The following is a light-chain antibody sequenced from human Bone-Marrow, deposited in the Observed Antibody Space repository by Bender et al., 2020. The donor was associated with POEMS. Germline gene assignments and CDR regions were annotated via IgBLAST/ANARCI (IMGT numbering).Light chain of an antibody. CDR3: CSYGGSNTWV. V-gene: IGLV2-23*02. CDR2: EVT. J-gene: IGLJ3*02. Sequence: QSALTQPASVSGSPGQSITISCTGTSSDFGSYNLVSWYQQYPGKAPKLMIYEVTKRPSGVSNRFSGSKSGNTASLTISGLQAEDEADYYCCSYGGSNTWVIGGGTKVTVL. CDR1: SSDFGSYNL.